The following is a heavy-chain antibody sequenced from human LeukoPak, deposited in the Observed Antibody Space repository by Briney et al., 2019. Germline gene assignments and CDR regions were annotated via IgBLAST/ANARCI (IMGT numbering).Heavy chain of an antibody. J-gene: IGHJ4*02. CDR2: INPNSGGT. D-gene: IGHD6-19*01. CDR1: GYTFTGYY. Sequence: GASVKVSCKASGYTFTGYYMHWVRQAPGQGLEWMGWINPNSGGTNYAQKFQGRVTMTRDTSISTAYMELSRLRSDDTAVYYCARVAGSGRRGAMIHWGQGTLVTVSS. V-gene: IGHV1-2*02. CDR3: ARVAGSGRRGAMIH.